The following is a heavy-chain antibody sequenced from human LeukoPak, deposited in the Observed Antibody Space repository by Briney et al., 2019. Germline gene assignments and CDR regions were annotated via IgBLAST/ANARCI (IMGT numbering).Heavy chain of an antibody. Sequence: PSEILSLNCAVYGGSFSDFHWTWIRQTPGKGLEWIAEVNHTGGTNYNPSLKSRVTISLDTSKNHFSLRLTSMSAADTGVYYCARGFVTHFDYWGQGTLVTVSS. J-gene: IGHJ4*02. CDR1: GGSFSDFH. CDR2: VNHTGGT. V-gene: IGHV4-34*01. CDR3: ARGFVTHFDY. D-gene: IGHD2-21*02.